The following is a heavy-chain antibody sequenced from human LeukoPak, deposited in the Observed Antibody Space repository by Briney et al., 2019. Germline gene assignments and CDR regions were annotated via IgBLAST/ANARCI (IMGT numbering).Heavy chain of an antibody. J-gene: IGHJ4*02. Sequence: GGSLRLSCAAFGFTVSRNHMTWVRQAPRKGLEWVSIIYSGGSTYYADSVRGRFTISRDSSQNTLYLQMNGLRAEDTAVYYCVTLPTGDYWGQGTLVTVSS. V-gene: IGHV3-53*01. CDR3: VTLPTGDY. CDR2: IYSGGST. CDR1: GFTVSRNH. D-gene: IGHD2-15*01.